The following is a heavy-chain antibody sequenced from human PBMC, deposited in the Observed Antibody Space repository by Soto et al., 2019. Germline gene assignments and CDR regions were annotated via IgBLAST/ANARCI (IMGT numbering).Heavy chain of an antibody. CDR3: ARLDGGGTYPSYFDY. Sequence: GESLKISCQGSGYRFTTYWIGWVRQTPGKGLEWMGIMNAGDSDSRYSPSFQGQVTFSADKSISTAYLQWSSVKASDTAMYYCARLDGGGTYPSYFDYWGRGTLVTVSS. D-gene: IGHD1-26*01. V-gene: IGHV5-51*01. CDR1: GYRFTTYW. J-gene: IGHJ4*01. CDR2: MNAGDSDS.